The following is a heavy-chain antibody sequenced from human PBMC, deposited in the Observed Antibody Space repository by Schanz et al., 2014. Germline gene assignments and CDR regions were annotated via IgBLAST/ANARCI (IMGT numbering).Heavy chain of an antibody. CDR2: IGHDGSDK. CDR1: GFTFNDYA. D-gene: IGHD3-16*01. J-gene: IGHJ6*02. CDR3: AKDRQNRVNRVGYYYGMDV. V-gene: IGHV3-33*06. Sequence: QVQLVESGGGVVQPGRSLKLSCAASGFTFNDYAMHWVRQAPGKGLEWVAFIGHDGSDKFYADSVKGRFTISRDNSKNTLYLQMNSLRAEDTALYYCAKDRQNRVNRVGYYYGMDVWGQGTTVTVSS.